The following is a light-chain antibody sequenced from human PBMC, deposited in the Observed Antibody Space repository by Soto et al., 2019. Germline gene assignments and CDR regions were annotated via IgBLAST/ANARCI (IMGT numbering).Light chain of an antibody. CDR3: SSYTSGSTYV. CDR2: EVS. J-gene: IGLJ1*01. V-gene: IGLV2-14*01. CDR1: SSDVGGYRY. Sequence: QSVLTQPASVSGSPGQSITISCTGTSSDVGGYRYVSWYQQHPGKAPKLMIYEVSNRPSGVSNRFSGSKSGNTASLTISGLQAEDEADYYCSSYTSGSTYVFGTGTKVTVX.